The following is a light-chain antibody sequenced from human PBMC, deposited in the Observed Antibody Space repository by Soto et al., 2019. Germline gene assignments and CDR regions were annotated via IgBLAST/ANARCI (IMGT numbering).Light chain of an antibody. CDR1: QSVDIS. CDR2: GAS. J-gene: IGKJ1*01. V-gene: IGKV3-15*01. Sequence: PGERVTLSCRASQSVDISLARYQQKPGQAPRLLIYGASTRATDMPGTFSGRGSGTEFTLTISSLRPEDFGVYYCQQYRSWPRTFGQGTKVEIK. CDR3: QQYRSWPRT.